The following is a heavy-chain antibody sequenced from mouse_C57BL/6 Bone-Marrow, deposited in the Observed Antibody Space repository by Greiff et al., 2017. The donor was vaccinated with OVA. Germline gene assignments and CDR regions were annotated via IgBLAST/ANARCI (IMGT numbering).Heavy chain of an antibody. Sequence: EVKLVESGGGLVKPGGSLKLSCAASGFTFSSYAMSWVRQTPEKRLEWVATISDGGSYTYYPDNVKGRFTISRDNAKNNLYLQMSHLKSEDTAMYYCARDRGYDGAWFAYWGQGTLVTVSA. J-gene: IGHJ3*01. V-gene: IGHV5-4*01. D-gene: IGHD2-2*01. CDR3: ARDRGYDGAWFAY. CDR2: ISDGGSYT. CDR1: GFTFSSYA.